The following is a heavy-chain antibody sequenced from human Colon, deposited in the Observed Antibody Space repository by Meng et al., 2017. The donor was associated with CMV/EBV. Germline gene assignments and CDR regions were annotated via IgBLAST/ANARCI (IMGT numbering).Heavy chain of an antibody. Sequence: GESLKISCAASGFTFRSYWMHWVRQAPGKGLEWVALIYSGGPMHYADSVKGRFTISRDNSKNILYLQMNSLRADDTAVYYCARGSGPLFPGAFDIWGQGTMVTVSS. J-gene: IGHJ3*02. D-gene: IGHD3-10*02. CDR2: IYSGGPM. V-gene: IGHV3-53*01. CDR3: ARGSGPLFPGAFDI. CDR1: GFTFRSYW.